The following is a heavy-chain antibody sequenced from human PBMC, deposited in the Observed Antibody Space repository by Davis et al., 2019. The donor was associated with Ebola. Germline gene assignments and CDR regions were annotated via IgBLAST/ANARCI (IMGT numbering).Heavy chain of an antibody. CDR1: GGTFSSYT. D-gene: IGHD3-22*01. V-gene: IGHV1-69*06. CDR3: ATASSDYHYYYAMDV. J-gene: IGHJ6*02. CDR2: IIYIFGAP. Sequence: SVKVSCKASGGTFSSYTVSWVRQAPGQGLEWMGGIIYIFGAPNYAQKFQGRVTITADKSTSTAYLELSSLRSEDTAVYYCATASSDYHYYYAMDVWGQGTTVTVSS.